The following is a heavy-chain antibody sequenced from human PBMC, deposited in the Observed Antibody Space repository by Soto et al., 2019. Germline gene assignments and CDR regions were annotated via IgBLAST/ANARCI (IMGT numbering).Heavy chain of an antibody. CDR1: GGSISSSSYY. Sequence: QLQLQESGPGLVKPSETLSLTCTVSGGSISSSSYYWGWIRQPPGKGLEWIGSIYYSGSTYYNPSLKSRVPISVATSKNQFSLKLSSVTAADAAVYYCARLAPRSVYLDYWGQGTLVTGSS. V-gene: IGHV4-39*01. D-gene: IGHD3-3*01. CDR3: ARLAPRSVYLDY. CDR2: IYYSGST. J-gene: IGHJ4*02.